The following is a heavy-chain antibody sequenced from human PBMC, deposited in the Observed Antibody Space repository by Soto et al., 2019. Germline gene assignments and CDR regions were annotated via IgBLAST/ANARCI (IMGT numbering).Heavy chain of an antibody. Sequence: EVQLVESGGGFIYPGGSLRLSCAASGLTISNAWMNWVRQAPGKGLEWVGSIKTNTEGGTTDYAAAVKGRFTVSRDDSKNTLYLQMNTLKTEDTAVYYCTTGSVEGVWGQGTTVTVSS. J-gene: IGHJ6*02. V-gene: IGHV3-15*07. CDR2: IKTNTEGGTT. CDR1: GLTISNAW. D-gene: IGHD2-15*01. CDR3: TTGSVEGV.